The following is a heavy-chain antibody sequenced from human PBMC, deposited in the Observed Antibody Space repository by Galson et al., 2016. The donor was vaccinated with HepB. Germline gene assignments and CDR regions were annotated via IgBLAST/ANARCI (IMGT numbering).Heavy chain of an antibody. V-gene: IGHV3-21*01. D-gene: IGHD2-15*01. CDR2: ISTTSTYI. J-gene: IGHJ4*02. CDR3: ARDIRDCSGDSCQNLSIDF. Sequence: SLRLSCAASGFTFSSYTMNWVRQAPGKGLEWVSSISTTSTYIYYTDSVKGRFTISRDNAENSLYLQMNSLRAEDTALYYCARDIRDCSGDSCQNLSIDFWGQGTLVTVSS. CDR1: GFTFSSYT.